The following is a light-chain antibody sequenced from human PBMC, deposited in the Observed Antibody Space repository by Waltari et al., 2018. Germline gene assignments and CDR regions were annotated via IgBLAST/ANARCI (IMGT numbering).Light chain of an antibody. Sequence: QSALTQPGSVSGSPGQSITIPCPGTRSDVGAYGYVSWYQQKPDKAPKLLIFDVNNRALGVSNRFSGSKSGNTASLTISGLQAEDESDYYCCSFTARGTWIFGGGTRLTVV. V-gene: IGLV2-14*03. CDR3: CSFTARGTWI. CDR2: DVN. CDR1: RSDVGAYGY. J-gene: IGLJ2*01.